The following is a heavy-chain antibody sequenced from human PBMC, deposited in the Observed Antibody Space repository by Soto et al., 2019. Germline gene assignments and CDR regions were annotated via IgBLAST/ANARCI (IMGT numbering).Heavy chain of an antibody. Sequence: EEPLLESGGGLVQPGGSLRLSCAASGFTFSSYAMSWVRQAPGKGLEWVSGISGSGDSTYYADSVRGRFTISRDNSKNTLYLQMNSLRAEDTAVYYCAKDRDGAAAGPTKFYGMDVWGQGTTVTVSS. V-gene: IGHV3-23*01. CDR3: AKDRDGAAAGPTKFYGMDV. CDR2: ISGSGDST. CDR1: GFTFSSYA. J-gene: IGHJ6*02. D-gene: IGHD6-13*01.